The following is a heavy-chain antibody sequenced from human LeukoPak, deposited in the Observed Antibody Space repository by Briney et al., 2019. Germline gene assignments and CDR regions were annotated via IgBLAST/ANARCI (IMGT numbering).Heavy chain of an antibody. CDR3: ARDGVSKESSGYYYYFDY. V-gene: IGHV1-18*01. D-gene: IGHD3-22*01. J-gene: IGHJ4*02. CDR2: ISAYNGNT. CDR1: GYTFTSYA. Sequence: ASVKVSCKASGYTFTSYAMNWVRQAPGQGLEWMGWISAYNGNTNYAQKLQGRVTMTTDTSTSTAYMELRSLRSDDTAVYYCARDGVSKESSGYYYYFDYWGQGTLVTVSS.